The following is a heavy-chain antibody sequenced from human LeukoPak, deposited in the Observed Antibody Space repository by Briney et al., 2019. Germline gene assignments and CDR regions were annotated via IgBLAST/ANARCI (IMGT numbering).Heavy chain of an antibody. J-gene: IGHJ4*02. Sequence: SETLSLTCTVSGGSISSSSYYWGWIRLPPGRGLEWIASIYYSVTTYYNPSLKSRVTISVNTSKNQFSLKLTSVTAADTAVYYCARGRDGYNFLNRGEYYYFDYWGQGTLVTVSS. CDR1: GGSISSSSYY. V-gene: IGHV4-39*07. CDR3: ARGRDGYNFLNRGEYYYFDY. CDR2: IYYSVTT. D-gene: IGHD5-24*01.